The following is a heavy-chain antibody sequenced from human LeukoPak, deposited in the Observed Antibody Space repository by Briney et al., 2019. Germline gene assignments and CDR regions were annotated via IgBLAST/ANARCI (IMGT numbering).Heavy chain of an antibody. J-gene: IGHJ4*02. CDR3: AKTYGYNPFDY. CDR1: GDSISSSTYY. D-gene: IGHD5-24*01. Sequence: SETLSLTCTASGDSISSSTYYCGWVRQPPGKGLEWIGNIYYSGSTYYNPSLKSRVTISVDTSKNQFSLKLSSVTAADTAVYYCAKTYGYNPFDYWGQGTLVTVSS. CDR2: IYYSGST. V-gene: IGHV4-39*01.